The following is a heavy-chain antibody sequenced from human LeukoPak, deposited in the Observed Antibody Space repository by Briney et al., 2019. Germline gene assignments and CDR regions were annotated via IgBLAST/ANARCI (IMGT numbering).Heavy chain of an antibody. D-gene: IGHD1-26*01. CDR3: AKPTGSYSTGAGYYGMDV. V-gene: IGHV3-23*01. CDR1: GFTFSSYA. Sequence: GGSLRLSCAASGFTFSSYAMSWVRQAPGKGLEWVSGISAGGSSTYYAGSVRGRFTISRDNSKNTLYLQMNSLRAEDTAVYYCAKPTGSYSTGAGYYGMDVWGQGTTVTVSS. J-gene: IGHJ6*02. CDR2: ISAGGSST.